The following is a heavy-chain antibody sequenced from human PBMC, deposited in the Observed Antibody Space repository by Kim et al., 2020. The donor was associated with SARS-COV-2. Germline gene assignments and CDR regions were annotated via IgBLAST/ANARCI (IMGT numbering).Heavy chain of an antibody. Sequence: GGSLRLSCAASGFTFSSYAMSWVRQAPGKGLEWVSAISGSGGSTYYADSVKGRFTISRDNSKNTLYLQMNSLRAEDTAVYYCAKDFVGGSYYTYGMDVWGQGTTVTVSS. CDR1: GFTFSSYA. V-gene: IGHV3-23*01. CDR2: ISGSGGST. CDR3: AKDFVGGSYYTYGMDV. J-gene: IGHJ6*02. D-gene: IGHD1-26*01.